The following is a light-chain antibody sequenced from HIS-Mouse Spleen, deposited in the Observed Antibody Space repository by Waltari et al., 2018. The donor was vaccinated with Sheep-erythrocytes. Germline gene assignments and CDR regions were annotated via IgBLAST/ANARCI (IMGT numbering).Light chain of an antibody. V-gene: IGLV2-23*01. J-gene: IGLJ2*01. CDR2: EGS. CDR1: SSDVGRYNL. Sequence: QSALTQPASVSGSPGQSITISCTGTSSDVGRYNLVSWYQQHPGKAPKLMIYEGSKRPSGGSNRCSGSKSGNTASLTISGLQAEDEADYYCCSYAGSSTLVFGGGTK. CDR3: CSYAGSSTLV.